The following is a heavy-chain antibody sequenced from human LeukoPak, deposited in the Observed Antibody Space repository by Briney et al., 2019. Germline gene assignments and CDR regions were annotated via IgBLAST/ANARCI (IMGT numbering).Heavy chain of an antibody. CDR2: INQDGSDK. CDR1: GFTFSNSW. V-gene: IGHV3-7*05. J-gene: IGHJ3*02. D-gene: IGHD3-22*01. CDR3: AREYYDNSGGEDAFDI. Sequence: GGSLRLSCAASGFTFSNSWMTWVRQAPGKGLEWVANINQDGSDKHYVESLKGRFTISRDNAKNSLLLQMNSLRAEDTAMYYCAREYYDNSGGEDAFDIWGPGTMVTVSS.